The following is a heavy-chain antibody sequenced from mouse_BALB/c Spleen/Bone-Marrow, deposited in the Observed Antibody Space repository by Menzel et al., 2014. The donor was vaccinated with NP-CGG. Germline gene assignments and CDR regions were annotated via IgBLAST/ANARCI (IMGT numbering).Heavy chain of an antibody. V-gene: IGHV1S22*01. D-gene: IGHD1-1*01. CDR1: GYTFTSYW. CDR3: TRSPITTVVAETMDC. Sequence: LQQSGSELVRPGTSVKLSCKASGYTFTSYWMHWVKQRPGQGLEWIGNIYPFSGSSNYDEKFKSKATLTVDTSSSTAYMQPSSLTSEDSAVYYCTRSPITTVVAETMDCWGQGTSVTVSS. CDR2: IYPFSGSS. J-gene: IGHJ4*01.